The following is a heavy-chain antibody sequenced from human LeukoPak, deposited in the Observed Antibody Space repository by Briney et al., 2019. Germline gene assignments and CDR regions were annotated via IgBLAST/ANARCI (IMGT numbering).Heavy chain of an antibody. D-gene: IGHD3-3*01. CDR2: IYSGGST. J-gene: IGHJ6*03. CDR3: ARVQGYFWSGFFDYYYYMDV. V-gene: IGHV3-53*01. CDR1: GFTVSSNY. Sequence: GGSLRLSCAASGFTVSSNYMSWVRQAPGKGLEWVLVIYSGGSTYYADSAKGRFTISRDNSKNTLYLQMNSVRAEDTAVYYCARVQGYFWSGFFDYYYYMDVWGKGTTVTVSS.